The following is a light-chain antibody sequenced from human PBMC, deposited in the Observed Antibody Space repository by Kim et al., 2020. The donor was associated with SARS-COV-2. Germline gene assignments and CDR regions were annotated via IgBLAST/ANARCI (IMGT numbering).Light chain of an antibody. Sequence: GAPATLTCNLGIGHSTYDIAWPQQQPEKGPRYLMNLNTDGSNSKGDGIPARFSGSSSGAERYLTISSLQSEDEADYYCQTWGTGPVFGGGTQLTVL. CDR1: IGHSTYD. J-gene: IGLJ2*01. CDR2: LNTDGSN. V-gene: IGLV4-69*01. CDR3: QTWGTGPV.